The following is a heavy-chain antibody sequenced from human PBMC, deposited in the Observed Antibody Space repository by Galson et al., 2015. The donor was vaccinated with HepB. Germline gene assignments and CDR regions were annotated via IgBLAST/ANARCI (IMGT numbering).Heavy chain of an antibody. CDR2: ISAYNGNT. D-gene: IGHD5-18*01. CDR3: ASGNSYGPFDY. J-gene: IGHJ4*02. Sequence: SVKVSCKASGFTFTSYGISWVRQAPGQGLEWMGWISAYNGNTNYAQKLQGRVTMTTDTSTSTAYMELRSLRSDDTAVYYYASGNSYGPFDYWGQGTLVTVSS. V-gene: IGHV1-18*04. CDR1: GFTFTSYG.